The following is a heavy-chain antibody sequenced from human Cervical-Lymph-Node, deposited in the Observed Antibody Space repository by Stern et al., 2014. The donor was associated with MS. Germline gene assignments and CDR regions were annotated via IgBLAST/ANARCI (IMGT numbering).Heavy chain of an antibody. Sequence: QLQLQESGPGLVKPSETPSLTCTVSYDSISSYYWTWLRQPPGKGLEWIGYINYRRNPNYNPALKSRVTISVDTSKNQFSLKLTSVTAADTAVYYCARAFSDYHDSTPGYWGQGTLVTVSS. D-gene: IGHD3-22*01. CDR3: ARAFSDYHDSTPGY. J-gene: IGHJ4*02. CDR1: YDSISSYY. V-gene: IGHV4-59*01. CDR2: INYRRNP.